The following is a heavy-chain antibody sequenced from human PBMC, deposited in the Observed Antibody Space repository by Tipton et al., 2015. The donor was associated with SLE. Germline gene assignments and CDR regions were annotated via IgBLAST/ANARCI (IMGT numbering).Heavy chain of an antibody. CDR2: ISYDGSNK. D-gene: IGHD1-7*01. J-gene: IGHJ4*02. V-gene: IGHV3-30*04. CDR3: AREGDWNYVGPFDY. Sequence: SLRLSCAASGFTFSIYAMHWVRQPPDKGLECVAVISYDGSNKYYADSVKGRFTISRDNSKNTLYLQMNSLRAEDTAVYYCAREGDWNYVGPFDYWGQGTLVTVSS. CDR1: GFTFSIYA.